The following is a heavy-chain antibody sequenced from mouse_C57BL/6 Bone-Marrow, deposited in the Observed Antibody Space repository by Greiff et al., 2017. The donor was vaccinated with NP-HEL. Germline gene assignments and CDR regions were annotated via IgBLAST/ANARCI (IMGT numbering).Heavy chain of an antibody. J-gene: IGHJ4*01. CDR1: GYTFTDYY. CDR3: ARRFRNDGPYYYAMDY. D-gene: IGHD2-3*01. CDR2: IYPGSGNT. V-gene: IGHV1-76*01. Sequence: VKLQESGAELVRPGASVKLSCKASGYTFTDYYINWVKQRPGQGLEWIARIYPGSGNTYYNEKFKGKATLTAEKSSSTAYMQLSSLTSEDSAVYVCARRFRNDGPYYYAMDYWGQGTSVTVSS.